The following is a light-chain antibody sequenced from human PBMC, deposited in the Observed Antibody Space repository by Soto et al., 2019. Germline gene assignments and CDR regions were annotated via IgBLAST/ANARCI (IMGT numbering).Light chain of an antibody. CDR1: QTVSSNY. Sequence: EIILTQSPDTLSLSPGERATLSCRASQTVSSNYLAWCQQRPGQAPRLLIYGASTRAAGIPDRFSGSGSGTDSTLTITRLEPEDPAVYFCQQYTGPPTTFGQGTRLEIK. CDR3: QQYTGPPTT. J-gene: IGKJ5*01. CDR2: GAS. V-gene: IGKV3-20*01.